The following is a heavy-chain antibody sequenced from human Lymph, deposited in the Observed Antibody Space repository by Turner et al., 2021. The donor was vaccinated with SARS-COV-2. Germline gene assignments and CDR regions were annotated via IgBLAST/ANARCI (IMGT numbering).Heavy chain of an antibody. D-gene: IGHD4-17*01. V-gene: IGHV1-2*02. J-gene: IGHJ6*02. Sequence: QVQLVQSGAEVKMPGASVKVSCKASGYIFTGYYMHWVRQAAGQGLEWMGWIKRNSGGTNYVQKFQSMVTMTRDTSISTAYMEVSRLRSDDTDVYYCARDTRGDYSYYYDGMDVWGQGTTVTVSS. CDR2: IKRNSGGT. CDR3: ARDTRGDYSYYYDGMDV. CDR1: GYIFTGYY.